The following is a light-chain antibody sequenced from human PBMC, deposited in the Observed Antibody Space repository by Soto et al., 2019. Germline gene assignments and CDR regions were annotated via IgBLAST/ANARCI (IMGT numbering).Light chain of an antibody. J-gene: IGLJ2*01. CDR3: TAWDASLSAVV. V-gene: IGLV1-44*01. CDR2: GND. Sequence: QSVLTQPPSASGTPGHRVTISCSGTSSNIRSTTVNWYQHLPGTAPKLLIYGNDQRPSGVPDRFSGSKSGTSVFLAISGLQSEDEADYYCTAWDASLSAVVFGGGTKVTVL. CDR1: SSNIRSTT.